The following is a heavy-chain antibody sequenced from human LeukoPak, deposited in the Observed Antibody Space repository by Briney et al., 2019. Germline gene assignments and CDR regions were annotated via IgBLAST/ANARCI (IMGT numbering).Heavy chain of an antibody. CDR3: ARDRHIVGAIGGDY. CDR1: GYTFTSYD. J-gene: IGHJ4*02. D-gene: IGHD1-26*01. V-gene: IGHV1-8*02. CDR2: MNPNSGNT. Sequence: ASVKVSCKASGYTFTSYDINWVRQATGQGLEWMGWMNPNSGNTGYAQKLQGRVTMTTDTSTSTAYMELRSLRSDDTAVYYCARDRHIVGAIGGDYWGQGTLVTVSS.